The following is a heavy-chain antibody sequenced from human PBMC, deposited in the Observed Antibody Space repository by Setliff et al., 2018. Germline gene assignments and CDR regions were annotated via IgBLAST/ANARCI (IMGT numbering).Heavy chain of an antibody. CDR3: AREISTYSGSYYFVFPGAFDI. V-gene: IGHV3-21*01. CDR1: GFTFSTHS. D-gene: IGHD1-26*01. J-gene: IGHJ3*02. Sequence: GGSLRLSCAASGFTFSTHSMNWVRQAPGKGLEWVSSISRSSTYIYYADSMKGRFTISRDNAKNPLYLQMNSLRAEDTAVYYCAREISTYSGSYYFVFPGAFDIWGQGTMVTVSS. CDR2: ISRSSTYI.